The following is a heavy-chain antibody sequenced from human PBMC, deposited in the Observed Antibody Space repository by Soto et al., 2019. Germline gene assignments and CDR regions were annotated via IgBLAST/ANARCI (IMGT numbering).Heavy chain of an antibody. Sequence: PGGSLRLSCAASGFTFSSYSMVWVRQAPGKGLEWVSSISSGSDFIHYTDSVKGRFTISRDNAKNSLYLQMNSLRSEDTAVYFCARDRSADRFVQYFQHWGQGALVTVSS. CDR3: ARDRSADRFVQYFQH. D-gene: IGHD6-19*01. CDR1: GFTFSSYS. CDR2: ISSGSDFI. V-gene: IGHV3-21*06. J-gene: IGHJ1*01.